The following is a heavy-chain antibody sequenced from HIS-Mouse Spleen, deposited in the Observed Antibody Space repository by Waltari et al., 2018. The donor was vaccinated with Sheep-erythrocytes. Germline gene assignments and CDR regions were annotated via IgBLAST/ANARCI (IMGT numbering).Heavy chain of an antibody. CDR2: IYYSGST. CDR1: GGSISSSSYY. Sequence: QLQLQESGPGLVKPSETLSLTCTVPGGSISSSSYYWGWTRQPPGKGLEWIGSIYYSGSTYYNPSLKSRVTISVDTSKNQFSLKLSSVTAADTAVYYCARDEGTYYDFWSGYPPSYYFDYWGQGTLVTVSS. D-gene: IGHD3-3*01. CDR3: ARDEGTYYDFWSGYPPSYYFDY. V-gene: IGHV4-39*07. J-gene: IGHJ4*02.